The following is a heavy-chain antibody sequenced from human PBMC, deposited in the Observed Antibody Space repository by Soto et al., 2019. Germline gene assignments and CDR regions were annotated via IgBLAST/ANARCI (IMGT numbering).Heavy chain of an antibody. D-gene: IGHD6-19*01. CDR3: AREDTSSGFDY. CDR2: IYHSGST. J-gene: IGHJ4*02. CDR1: GGSISSGGYS. V-gene: IGHV4-30-2*01. Sequence: QLQLQESGSGLVKPSQTLSLTCAVSGGSISSGGYSWSWIRQPPGKGLEWIGYIYHSGSTYYNPSLKSRVTISGDRSKNQFSLKLSSVIAADTAVYYCAREDTSSGFDYWGQGTLVTVSS.